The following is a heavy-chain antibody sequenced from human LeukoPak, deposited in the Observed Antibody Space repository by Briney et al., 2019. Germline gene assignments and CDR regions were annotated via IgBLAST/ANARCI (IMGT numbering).Heavy chain of an antibody. D-gene: IGHD5-12*01. CDR3: VKNGWMDD. V-gene: IGHV3-30*02. CDR1: GFAFNSQN. J-gene: IGHJ4*02. Sequence: PGGSLRLSCAASGFAFNSQNMNWVRQSPGQGLDRVAFIGTDGDEKYYADSLRGRFTISRDNSENKLYLQMNSLRPEDTAIYYCVKNGWMDDWGQGTLVTVSS. CDR2: IGTDGDEK.